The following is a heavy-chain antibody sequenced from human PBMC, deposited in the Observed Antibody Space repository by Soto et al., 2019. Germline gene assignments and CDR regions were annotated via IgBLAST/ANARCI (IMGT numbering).Heavy chain of an antibody. D-gene: IGHD6-13*01. Sequence: GASVKVSCKASGYTFTGYYMHWVRQAPGQGLEWMGWINPNSGGTNYAQQFQGWVTMTRDTSISTAYMELSRLRSDDTAVYYCARQQQLGSRAFDIWGQGTMVTVSS. V-gene: IGHV1-2*04. CDR2: INPNSGGT. CDR3: ARQQQLGSRAFDI. J-gene: IGHJ3*02. CDR1: GYTFTGYY.